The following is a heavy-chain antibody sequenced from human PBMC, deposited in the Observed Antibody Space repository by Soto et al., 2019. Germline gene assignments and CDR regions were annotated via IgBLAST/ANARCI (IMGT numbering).Heavy chain of an antibody. Sequence: EVQLVESGGGLVQPGGSLRLSCAASGFTFNNYWMHWVRQAPGKGLVWVSRINTDGSSTSYADSVKGRFTISRDNAKNTLYLHMNSLRGEDTAVYYCAQETWRGKYFGYWGQGTLVTVSS. D-gene: IGHD3-16*01. CDR1: GFTFNNYW. V-gene: IGHV3-74*01. CDR3: AQETWRGKYFGY. J-gene: IGHJ4*02. CDR2: INTDGSST.